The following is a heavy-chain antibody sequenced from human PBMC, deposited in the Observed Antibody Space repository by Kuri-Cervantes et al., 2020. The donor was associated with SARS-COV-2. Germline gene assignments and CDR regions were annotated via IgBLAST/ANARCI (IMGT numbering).Heavy chain of an antibody. D-gene: IGHD2-2*02. Sequence: ASVKDTLQACGYRFTSYDINWVRRATGQGHEWMGWMNPNSGDTGYAQKFQGRVTITRNTSISTAYMELSRLRSEDTAVYYCARRLVVPAALPSGWYFDLWGRGTLVTVSS. V-gene: IGHV1-8*03. CDR1: GYRFTSYD. CDR3: ARRLVVPAALPSGWYFDL. J-gene: IGHJ2*01. CDR2: MNPNSGDT.